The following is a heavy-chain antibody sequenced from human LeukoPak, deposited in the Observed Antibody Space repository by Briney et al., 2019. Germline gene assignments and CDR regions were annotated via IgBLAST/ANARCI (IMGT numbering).Heavy chain of an antibody. Sequence: GRSLRLSCAASGFTFSSHGMQWVRQAPGKGLEWVAVISYDGSTKYYAYSVKGRFTISRDNSKSTLYLQMNSLRAEDTAVYYCAKGYYYGSGSYYYGMDVWGQGTTVTVSS. CDR3: AKGYYYGSGSYYYGMDV. CDR1: GFTFSSHG. J-gene: IGHJ6*02. D-gene: IGHD3-10*01. CDR2: ISYDGSTK. V-gene: IGHV3-30*18.